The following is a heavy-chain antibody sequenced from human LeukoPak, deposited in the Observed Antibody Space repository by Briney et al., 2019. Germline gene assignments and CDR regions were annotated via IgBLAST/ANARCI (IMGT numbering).Heavy chain of an antibody. Sequence: PGRSLRLSCAASGFTFSSYAMSWVRQAPGKGLEWVSAISGSGGSTYYADSVKGRFTTSRDNSKNTLYLQMNSLRAEDTAVYYCAKGLGYCSSTSCYRLVYYYGMDVWGQGTTVTVSS. CDR2: ISGSGGST. J-gene: IGHJ6*02. D-gene: IGHD2-2*02. CDR1: GFTFSSYA. CDR3: AKGLGYCSSTSCYRLVYYYGMDV. V-gene: IGHV3-23*01.